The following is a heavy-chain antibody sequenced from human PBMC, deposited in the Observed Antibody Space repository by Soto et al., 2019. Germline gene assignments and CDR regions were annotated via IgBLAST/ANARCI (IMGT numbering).Heavy chain of an antibody. D-gene: IGHD1-1*01. J-gene: IGHJ4*02. CDR3: TRGPRSTSTGTGAF. CDR2: MNDDGIST. CDR1: GFTFSRYW. Sequence: PGGSLRLSCAASGFTFSRYWMHWVRQVPGKGPEWVSRMNDDGISTNYADSVKGRFTISRDNAKNTLYLQMNALRVEDTAVYYCTRGPRSTSTGTGAFWGQGTLVTVSS. V-gene: IGHV3-74*01.